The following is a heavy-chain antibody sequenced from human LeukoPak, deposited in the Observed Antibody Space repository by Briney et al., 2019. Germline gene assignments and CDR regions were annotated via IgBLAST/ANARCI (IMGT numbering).Heavy chain of an antibody. CDR1: GFTFSSYS. CDR3: ARGARLYYYGSGSSFYYYYYYMDV. V-gene: IGHV3-21*01. CDR2: ISSSSSYI. D-gene: IGHD3-10*01. J-gene: IGHJ6*03. Sequence: GGSLRLSCAASGFTFSSYSMNWVRQAPGKGLEWVSSISSSSSYINYADSVKGRFTISRDNAKNSLYLQMNSLRAEDTAVYYCARGARLYYYGSGSSFYYYYYYMDVWGKGTTVTVSS.